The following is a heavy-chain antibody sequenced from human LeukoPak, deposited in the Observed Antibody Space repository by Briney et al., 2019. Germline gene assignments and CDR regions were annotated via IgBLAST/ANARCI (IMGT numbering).Heavy chain of an antibody. Sequence: GGSLRLSCAASGFTFNTYEMNWVRQAPGKGLEWVSYISSRGSTIYYAGSVKGRFAISRDNAKNSLYLQMNSLRAEDTAVYYCARISTVVANRFDYWGQGTLVTVSS. CDR2: ISSRGSTI. J-gene: IGHJ4*02. D-gene: IGHD4-23*01. CDR1: GFTFNTYE. CDR3: ARISTVVANRFDY. V-gene: IGHV3-48*03.